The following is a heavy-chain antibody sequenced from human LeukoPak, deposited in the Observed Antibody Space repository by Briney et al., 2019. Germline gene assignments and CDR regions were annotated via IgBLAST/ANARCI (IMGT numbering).Heavy chain of an antibody. J-gene: IGHJ4*02. CDR2: ISGSGGST. D-gene: IGHD6-13*01. V-gene: IGHV3-23*01. CDR3: AKDRSSWPRLFDY. Sequence: PGGSLRLSCAASGFTFSSYAMSWVRQAPGKGLEWVSAISGSGGSTYYADSVKGRFAISRDNSKNTLYLQMNSLRAEDTAVYYCAKDRSSWPRLFDYWGQGTLVTVSS. CDR1: GFTFSSYA.